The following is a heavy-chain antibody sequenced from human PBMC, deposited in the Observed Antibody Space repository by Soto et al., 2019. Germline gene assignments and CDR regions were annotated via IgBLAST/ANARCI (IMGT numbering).Heavy chain of an antibody. CDR2: ISHDGSEK. D-gene: IGHD3-16*01. CDR3: VKDWGETGGYNWFDS. CDR1: GFTFSTHG. V-gene: IGHV3-30*18. J-gene: IGHJ5*01. Sequence: QVQLVESGGGLVQPGTSLRLSCAASGFTFSTHGMHWVRQAPGKGLEWVAMISHDGSEKYYVDYVKGRFTISRDTSKKTMFLQTYRLRAEGTDVYYCVKDWGETGGYNWFDSWGQGTLVTGSS.